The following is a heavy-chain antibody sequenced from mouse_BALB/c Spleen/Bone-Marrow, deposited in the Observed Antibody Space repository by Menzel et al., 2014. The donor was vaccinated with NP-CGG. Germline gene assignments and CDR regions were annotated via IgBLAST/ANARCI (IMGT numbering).Heavy chain of an antibody. CDR1: GFTFSDYG. CDR2: ISNLAYSI. D-gene: IGHD2-1*01. CDR3: ARGGIYYGNYLAN. J-gene: IGHJ3*01. V-gene: IGHV5-15*02. Sequence: EVQLVESGGGLVQPGGSRKLSCAASGFTFSDYGMAWVLQALGKGPEWVAFISNLAYSIYYADSVTGRFTISRENAKNTLYLEMSSLRSEDTAMYYCARGGIYYGNYLANWGQGTLVTVSA.